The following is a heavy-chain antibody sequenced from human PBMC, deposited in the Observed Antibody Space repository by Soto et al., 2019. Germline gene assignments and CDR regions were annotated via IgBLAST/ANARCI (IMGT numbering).Heavy chain of an antibody. V-gene: IGHV3-48*04. CDR3: ARGYSSSSSWYFDL. J-gene: IGHJ2*01. D-gene: IGHD6-13*01. Sequence: GGSLRLSCAASGFTFSSYSMNWVRQAPGKGLEWVSYISSSSSTIYYADSVKGRFTISRDNAKNSLYLQMNSLRAEDTAVYYCARGYSSSSSWYFDLWGRGTLVTVSS. CDR1: GFTFSSYS. CDR2: ISSSSSTI.